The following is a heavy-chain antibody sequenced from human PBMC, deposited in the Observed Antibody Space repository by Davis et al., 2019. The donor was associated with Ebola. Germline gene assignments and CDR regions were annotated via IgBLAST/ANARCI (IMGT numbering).Heavy chain of an antibody. V-gene: IGHV3-33*01. Sequence: GESLKISCAASGFTFSSYGMHWVRQAPGKGLEWVAVIWYDGSKKYYADSVKGRFTISRDNSKNTLYLQMDSLRHEDTAVYYCARDPALVVTGGGWFFGLWGQGTLVTVSS. D-gene: IGHD2-21*02. CDR3: ARDPALVVTGGGWFFGL. CDR2: IWYDGSKK. CDR1: GFTFSSYG. J-gene: IGHJ4*02.